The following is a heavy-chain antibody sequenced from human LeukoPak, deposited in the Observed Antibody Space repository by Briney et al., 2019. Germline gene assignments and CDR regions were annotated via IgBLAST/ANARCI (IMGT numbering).Heavy chain of an antibody. Sequence: GGSLRLSCAASGFTFSSNWMHWVRQAPGKGLVWVSRIISNENSATYADSVKGRFTISRDNAKNSLYLQMNSLRAEDTAVYYCARSYGAFSGPVAYWGQGTLVTLSS. V-gene: IGHV3-74*01. CDR2: IISNENSA. J-gene: IGHJ4*02. CDR1: GFTFSSNW. D-gene: IGHD4-17*01. CDR3: ARSYGAFSGPVAY.